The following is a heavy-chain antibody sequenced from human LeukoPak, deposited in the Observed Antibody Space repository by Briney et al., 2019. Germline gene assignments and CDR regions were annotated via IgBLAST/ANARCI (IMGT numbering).Heavy chain of an antibody. CDR1: GFTFSSYA. CDR2: ISYDGSNK. Sequence: GGSLRLSCEASGFTFSSYAMHWVRQAPGKGLEWVAVISYDGSNKYYADSVKGRFTISRDNSKNTLYLQMNSLRAEDTAVYYCLAAGNFDYWGQGTLVTVSS. CDR3: LAAGNFDY. D-gene: IGHD6-25*01. J-gene: IGHJ4*02. V-gene: IGHV3-30*04.